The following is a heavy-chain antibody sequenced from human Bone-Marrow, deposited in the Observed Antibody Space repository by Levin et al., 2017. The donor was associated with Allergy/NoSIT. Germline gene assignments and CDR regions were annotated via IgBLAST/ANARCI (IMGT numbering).Heavy chain of an antibody. D-gene: IGHD3-3*01. CDR3: TSDRGYDFWSGYSHHYYFDF. J-gene: IGHJ4*02. CDR2: IKTETDGETT. Sequence: PGGSLRLSCSASGFTFNNAWMSWVRQAPGKGLEWVGRIKTETDGETTDYAAPVKGRFTISRDDSKSTLYLQMNSLKSEDTALYYCTSDRGYDFWSGYSHHYYFDFWGQGTLVTVSS. V-gene: IGHV3-15*01. CDR1: GFTFNNAW.